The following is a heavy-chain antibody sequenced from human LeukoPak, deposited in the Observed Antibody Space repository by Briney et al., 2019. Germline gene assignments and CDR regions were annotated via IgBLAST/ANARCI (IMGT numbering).Heavy chain of an antibody. CDR3: ARIRGVAGTDWFDP. Sequence: GRSLRLSCAASGFTSSDYYMSWIRQAPGKGLEWVSYISSSGSTIYYADSVKGRFTISRDNAKNSLYLQMNSLRADDTAVYYCARIRGVAGTDWFDPWGQGTLVTVSS. V-gene: IGHV3-11*01. CDR1: GFTSSDYY. D-gene: IGHD6-19*01. J-gene: IGHJ5*02. CDR2: ISSSGSTI.